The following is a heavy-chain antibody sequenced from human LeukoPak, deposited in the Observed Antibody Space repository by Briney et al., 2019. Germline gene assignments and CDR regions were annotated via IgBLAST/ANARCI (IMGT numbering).Heavy chain of an antibody. CDR3: ARDGETTD. CDR1: GFTFSSYA. J-gene: IGHJ4*02. D-gene: IGHD1-1*01. CDR2: ISYDGNNK. V-gene: IGHV3-30-3*01. Sequence: PGRSLRLSCAASGFTFSSYAMHWVRQAPGKGLEWVAVISYDGNNKYYADSVKGRFTISRDNAKNSLYLQMNSLRAEDTAVYYCARDGETTDWGQGTLVTVSS.